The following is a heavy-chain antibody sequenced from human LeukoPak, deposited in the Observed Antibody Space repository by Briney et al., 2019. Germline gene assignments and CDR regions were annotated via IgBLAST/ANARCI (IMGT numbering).Heavy chain of an antibody. CDR2: ISSSSRYI. CDR1: GFTFSSYS. Sequence: GGSLRLSCAASGFTFSSYSMNWVRQAPGKGLEWVSSISSSSRYIYYADSMKGRFTISRDNAKNSLYLQMNSLRAEDTAVYYCARTNVDTAFDPWGQGTLVTVSS. D-gene: IGHD5-18*01. V-gene: IGHV3-21*01. J-gene: IGHJ5*02. CDR3: ARTNVDTAFDP.